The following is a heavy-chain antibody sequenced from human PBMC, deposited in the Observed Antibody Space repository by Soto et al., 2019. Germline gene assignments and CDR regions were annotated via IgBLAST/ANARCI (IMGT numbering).Heavy chain of an antibody. D-gene: IGHD4-17*01. CDR3: ARESSSTVTTGGGGAAKDY. CDR2: ISYDGTNR. Sequence: QVHLVESGGGVVQPGRSLRLSCAASGLTFSNYAMHWVRQAPGKGLEWVALISYDGTNRCYPDSVKGRFTISKDNSKNXLXXQMNSLKTEDAAVYYCARESSSTVTTGGGGAAKDYWGQGTLVTVSS. J-gene: IGHJ4*02. CDR1: GLTFSNYA. V-gene: IGHV3-30-3*01.